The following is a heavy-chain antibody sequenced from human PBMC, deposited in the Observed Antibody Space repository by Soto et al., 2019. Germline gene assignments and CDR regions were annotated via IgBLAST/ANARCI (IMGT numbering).Heavy chain of an antibody. Sequence: SETLSLTCAVYGGSFSGYYWSWIRQPPGKGLDWIGEINDSGSTNYNPSLKSRVTISVDTSRNQFSLKLSSVTAADTAVYYCARRGDYFDSSGDALDIWGQGTMVTVSS. V-gene: IGHV4-34*01. CDR1: GGSFSGYY. CDR3: ARRGDYFDSSGDALDI. CDR2: INDSGST. D-gene: IGHD3-22*01. J-gene: IGHJ3*02.